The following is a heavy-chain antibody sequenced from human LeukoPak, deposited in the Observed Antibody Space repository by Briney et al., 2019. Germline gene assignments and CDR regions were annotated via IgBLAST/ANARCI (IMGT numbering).Heavy chain of an antibody. D-gene: IGHD5-12*01. CDR2: ISGSGGST. V-gene: IGHV3-23*01. CDR1: GFTVNNNY. CDR3: AKSRGAYYFDY. J-gene: IGHJ4*02. Sequence: GGSLRLSCAASGFTVNNNYMSWVRQAPGKGLEWVSAISGSGGSTYYADSVKGRFTISRDNSKNTLYLQMNSLRAEDTAVYYCAKSRGAYYFDYWGQGTLVTVSS.